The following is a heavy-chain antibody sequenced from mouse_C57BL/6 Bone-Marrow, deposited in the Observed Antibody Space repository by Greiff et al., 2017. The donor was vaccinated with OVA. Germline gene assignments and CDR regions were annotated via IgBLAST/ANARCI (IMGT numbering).Heavy chain of an antibody. J-gene: IGHJ3*01. CDR3: ASGGAY. CDR2: ILPGSGST. V-gene: IGHV1-9*01. CDR1: GYTFTGYW. Sequence: VQVVESGAELMKPGASVKLSCKATGYTFTGYWIEWVKQRPGHGLEWIGEILPGSGSTNYNEKFKGKATLTADTSSNTAYMQLSSLTTEDSAIYYCASGGAYWGQGTLVTVSA. D-gene: IGHD3-1*01.